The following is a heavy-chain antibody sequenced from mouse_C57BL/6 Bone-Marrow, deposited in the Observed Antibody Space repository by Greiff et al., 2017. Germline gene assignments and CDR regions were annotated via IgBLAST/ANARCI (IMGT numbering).Heavy chain of an antibody. CDR1: GYTFTDYN. D-gene: IGHD1-1*01. J-gene: IGHJ2*01. V-gene: IGHV1-22*01. Sequence: EVQGVESGPELVKPGASVKMSCKASGYTFTDYNMHWVKQSHGKSLEWIGYINPNNGGTSYNQKFKGKATLTVNKSSSTAYMELRSLTSEDSAVYYCARLGGSSYDYFDYWGQGTTLTVSS. CDR3: ARLGGSSYDYFDY. CDR2: INPNNGGT.